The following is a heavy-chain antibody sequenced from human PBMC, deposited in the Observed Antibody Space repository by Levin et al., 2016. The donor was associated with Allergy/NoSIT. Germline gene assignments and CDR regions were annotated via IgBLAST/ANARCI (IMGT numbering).Heavy chain of an antibody. Sequence: GESLKISCAASGFTFSSWAMAWVRQAPGKGLEWVAGITGSGDSAAYGGSVKGRVSISRDNSKNTLSLHMSSLRAEDTALYYCAKKSGIYGYYYYYYMDVWGRGTTVTVSS. CDR1: GFTFSSWA. J-gene: IGHJ6*03. V-gene: IGHV3-23*01. CDR3: AKKSGIYGYYYYYYMDV. D-gene: IGHD1-26*01. CDR2: ITGSGDSA.